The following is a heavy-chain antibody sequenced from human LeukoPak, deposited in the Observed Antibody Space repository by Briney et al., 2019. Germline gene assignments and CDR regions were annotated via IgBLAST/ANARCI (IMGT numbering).Heavy chain of an antibody. J-gene: IGHJ4*02. CDR2: ISSSSSTI. CDR1: GFTFSSYS. CDR3: ARDGYCSSTSCYRDY. D-gene: IGHD2-2*01. Sequence: GGSLRLSCAASGFTFSSYSMNWVRQAPGKGLEWVSYISSSSSTIYYADSVKGRFTISRDNAKNSLYLQMNSLRAEDTAVYYCARDGYCSSTSCYRDYWGQGTLVTVSS. V-gene: IGHV3-48*01.